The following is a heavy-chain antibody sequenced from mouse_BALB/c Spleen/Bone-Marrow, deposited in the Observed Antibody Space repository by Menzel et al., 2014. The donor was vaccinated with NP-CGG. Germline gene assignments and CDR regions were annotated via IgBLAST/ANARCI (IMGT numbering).Heavy chain of an antibody. V-gene: IGHV2-9*02. D-gene: IGHD2-4*01. CDR2: IWAGGST. CDR3: AREATMITGFAY. J-gene: IGHJ3*01. Sequence: VQRVESGPGLVAPSQSLSITCTVSGFSLTSYGVHWVRQPPGKGLEWLGVIWAGGSTNYNSALMSRLSISKDNSKSQVFLKMNSLQTDDTAMYCCAREATMITGFAYWGQGTLVTVSA. CDR1: GFSLTSYG.